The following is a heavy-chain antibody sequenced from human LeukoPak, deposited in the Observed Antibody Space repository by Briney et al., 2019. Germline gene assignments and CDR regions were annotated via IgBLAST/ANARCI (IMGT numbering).Heavy chain of an antibody. CDR1: GFTFSSYG. CDR2: IWYDGSNK. J-gene: IGHJ4*02. CDR3: AREAYCGGDCYSDY. D-gene: IGHD2-21*02. V-gene: IGHV3-33*01. Sequence: PGRSLRLSCAASGFTFSSYGMHWVRQAPGKGLEWVAVIWYDGSNKYYADSVKGRFTISRDNSKNTLYLQMNSLRAEDTAVYYCAREAYCGGDCYSDYWGQGTLVTVSS.